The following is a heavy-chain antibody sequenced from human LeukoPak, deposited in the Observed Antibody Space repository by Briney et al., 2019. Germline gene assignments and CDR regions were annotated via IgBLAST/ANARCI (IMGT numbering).Heavy chain of an antibody. CDR3: AGSYYDRAQGFDP. Sequence: SETLSLTCAVSGGSISSSNWWSWVRQPPGKGLGWIGEIYHSGSTNYNPSLKSRVTISVDKSKNQFSLKLSSVTAADTAVYYCAGSYYDRAQGFDPWSQGTLVTVSS. J-gene: IGHJ5*02. V-gene: IGHV4-4*02. CDR2: IYHSGST. CDR1: GGSISSSNW. D-gene: IGHD3-9*01.